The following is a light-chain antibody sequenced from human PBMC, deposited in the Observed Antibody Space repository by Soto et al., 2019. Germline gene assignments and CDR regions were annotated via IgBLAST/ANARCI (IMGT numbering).Light chain of an antibody. CDR1: QSISNH. Sequence: DIQMTQSPSSLSASVEDRVIITCRASQSISNHLNWYQQKPGKAPKLLIYWASFRESGVPDRFTGRGSETDFTLTISSLQAEDVAVYYCQQYYTTPTFGGGTKVDI. V-gene: IGKV1-39*01. J-gene: IGKJ4*01. CDR2: WAS. CDR3: QQYYTTPT.